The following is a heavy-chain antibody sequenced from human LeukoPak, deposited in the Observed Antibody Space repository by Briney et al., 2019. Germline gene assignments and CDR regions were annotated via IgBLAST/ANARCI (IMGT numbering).Heavy chain of an antibody. CDR1: GGSFSGYY. Sequence: SETLSLTCAVYGGSFSGYYWTWIRQPPGKGLEWIGEINHSGSTNYNPSLKSRVTISVDTSKNQFSLKLSSVTAADTAVYYCARTSPDYDFWSGYFYMDVWGKGTTVTVSS. CDR3: ARTSPDYDFWSGYFYMDV. D-gene: IGHD3-3*01. CDR2: INHSGST. V-gene: IGHV4-34*01. J-gene: IGHJ6*03.